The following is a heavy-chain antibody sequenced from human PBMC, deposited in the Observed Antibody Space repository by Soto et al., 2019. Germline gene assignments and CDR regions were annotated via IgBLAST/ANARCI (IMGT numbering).Heavy chain of an antibody. CDR2: ISAYNGNT. J-gene: IGHJ4*02. Sequence: QVPLVQSGAEVKKPGASVKVSCKASGYTFTSYGISWVRQAPGQGLEWMGRISAYNGNTNYAQKLQGRVTMTTDTSTSTADMELRTMRSDDTAVYYCAVYGYGDCTVDYCGQGTLFTVSS. CDR1: GYTFTSYG. V-gene: IGHV1-18*01. D-gene: IGHD4-17*01. CDR3: AVYGYGDCTVDY.